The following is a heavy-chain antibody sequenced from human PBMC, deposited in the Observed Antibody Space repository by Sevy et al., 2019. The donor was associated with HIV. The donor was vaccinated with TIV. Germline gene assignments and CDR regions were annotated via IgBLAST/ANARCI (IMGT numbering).Heavy chain of an antibody. CDR2: INGDGLVI. Sequence: GGSLRLSCVASGFTFGNSWMHWVRQTPGEGLRSVSRINGDGLVIRYADSVKGRFTVSRDNGKATVYLQMNSLRAEDSAMYYCARGTSGVSVSWGRGTLVTVSS. D-gene: IGHD2-8*01. CDR3: ARGTSGVSVS. V-gene: IGHV3-74*01. CDR1: GFTFGNSW. J-gene: IGHJ5*02.